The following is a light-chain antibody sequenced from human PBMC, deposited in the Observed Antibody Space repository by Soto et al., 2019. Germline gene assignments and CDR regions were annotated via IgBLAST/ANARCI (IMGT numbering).Light chain of an antibody. Sequence: SYELTQPPSVSVAPGQTAKITCVGERIGGKIVHWYKQMPGHAPVAVGFDSTYRPSGIPDRISATRSGDTATLSISRFDAGDEADYYCQVWASTAEFFVFGSGTKVTVL. V-gene: IGLV3-21*02. CDR2: DST. CDR1: RIGGKI. CDR3: QVWASTAEFFV. J-gene: IGLJ1*01.